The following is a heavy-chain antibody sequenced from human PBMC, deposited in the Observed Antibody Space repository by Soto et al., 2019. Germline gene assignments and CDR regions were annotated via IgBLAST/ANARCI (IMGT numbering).Heavy chain of an antibody. CDR3: GGRGLLGGGAFDI. V-gene: IGHV1-2*04. CDR2: INPNSGGT. CDR1: GYTFTGYY. Sequence: ASVKVSCKASGYTFTGYYMHWVRQAPGQGLEWMGWINPNSGGTNYAQKFQGWVTMTRDTSISTAYMELSRLRSDDTAVYYCGGRGLLGGGAFDIWGQGTMVTVSS. D-gene: IGHD3-10*01. J-gene: IGHJ3*02.